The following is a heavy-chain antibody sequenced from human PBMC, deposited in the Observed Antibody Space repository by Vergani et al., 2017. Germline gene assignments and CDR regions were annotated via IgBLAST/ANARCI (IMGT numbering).Heavy chain of an antibody. CDR1: GFTFSSYS. CDR3: ARGYCSSTSCYYFDY. CDR2: IWYDGSNK. J-gene: IGHJ4*02. V-gene: IGHV3-33*08. D-gene: IGHD2-2*01. Sequence: VQLVESGGGLVKPGGSLRLSCAASGFTFSSYSMNWVRQAPGKGLEWVAVIWYDGSNKYYADSVKGRFTISRDNSKNTLYLQMNSLRAEDTAVYYCARGYCSSTSCYYFDYWGQGTLVTVSS.